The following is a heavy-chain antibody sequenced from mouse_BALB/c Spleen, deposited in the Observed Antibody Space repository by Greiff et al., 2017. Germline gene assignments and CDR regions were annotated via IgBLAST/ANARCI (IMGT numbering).Heavy chain of an antibody. CDR3: ARQGLGGAYAMDY. CDR2: ISSGGSYT. D-gene: IGHD4-1*01. CDR1: GFTFSSYG. Sequence: EVNVVESGGDLVKPGGSLKLSCAASGFTFSSYGMSWVRQTPDKRLEWVATISSGGSYTYYPDSVKGRFTISRDNAKNTLYLQMSSLKSEDTAMYYCARQGLGGAYAMDYWGQGTSVTVSS. J-gene: IGHJ4*01. V-gene: IGHV5-6*01.